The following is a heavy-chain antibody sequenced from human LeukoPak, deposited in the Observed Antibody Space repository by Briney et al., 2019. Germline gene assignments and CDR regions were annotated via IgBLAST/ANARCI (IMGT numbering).Heavy chain of an antibody. CDR2: ISGSGTDT. CDR1: GFTFSSYA. D-gene: IGHD2-15*01. Sequence: PGGSLRHSCGGSGFTFSSYAMSWVRQAPGKGLEWVSAISGSGTDTFYANSVEGRFTISRDNPKNTLYLQMNSLRAEDTAVYYCAKGGGSSCYSPSDYWGQGTLVTVSS. CDR3: AKGGGSSCYSPSDY. J-gene: IGHJ4*02. V-gene: IGHV3-23*01.